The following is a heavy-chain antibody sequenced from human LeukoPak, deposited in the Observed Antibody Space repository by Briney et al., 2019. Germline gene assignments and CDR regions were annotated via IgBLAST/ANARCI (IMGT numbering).Heavy chain of an antibody. D-gene: IGHD6-19*01. CDR2: IKEDGSEK. J-gene: IGHJ4*02. V-gene: IGHV3-7*01. Sequence: PGGSLRLSCAASGFTFSRYWMTWVRQAPGKWLEWVANIKEDGSEKYYVDSVKGRLTISRDNAKNSLYLQMDSLRAEDTAVYYCARGTAVSIGLADFWGQGTLVTVSS. CDR3: ARGTAVSIGLADF. CDR1: GFTFSRYW.